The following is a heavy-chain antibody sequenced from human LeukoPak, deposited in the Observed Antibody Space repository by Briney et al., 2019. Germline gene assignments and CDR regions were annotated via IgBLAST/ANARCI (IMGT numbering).Heavy chain of an antibody. CDR3: ARDAKYYYGSRTFFFYEH. J-gene: IGHJ4*02. Sequence: SETLSLTCTVSGGSFTTYYWSWIRQPAGRGLEWIGHIDSSGTTNYNPSPKSRVTMSTDPSKNQFSLKLSSVTAADTAIYYCARDAKYYYGSRTFFFYEHWGQGALLTVSS. V-gene: IGHV4-4*07. CDR2: IDSSGTT. CDR1: GGSFTTYY. D-gene: IGHD3-10*01.